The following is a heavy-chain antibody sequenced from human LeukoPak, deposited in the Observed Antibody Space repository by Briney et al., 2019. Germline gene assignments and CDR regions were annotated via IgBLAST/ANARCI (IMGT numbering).Heavy chain of an antibody. D-gene: IGHD3-10*01. CDR2: MYYSGST. Sequence: PSETLSLTCTVSGGSISSSGYYWGWIRQPPGKGLEWIGSMYYSGSTYYNPSLKSRVTISVDTSKNHFSLKLSSVTAADTAVYYCARRPYYYGSGSCYFDYWGQGTLVTVSS. CDR3: ARRPYYYGSGSCYFDY. CDR1: GGSISSSGYY. J-gene: IGHJ4*02. V-gene: IGHV4-39*07.